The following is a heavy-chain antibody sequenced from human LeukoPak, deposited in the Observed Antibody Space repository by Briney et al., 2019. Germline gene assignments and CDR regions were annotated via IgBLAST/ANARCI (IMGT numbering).Heavy chain of an antibody. J-gene: IGHJ4*02. D-gene: IGHD3-22*01. Sequence: PGGYLRRSCAASGFTFSSYAMIWVRQAPGKGLEWFSAISGSGGSTYYADSVKGRFTISRDNSKNTLYLQMNSLRAEDTAVYYCAILSSGYYADYWGQGTLVTVSS. CDR1: GFTFSSYA. CDR3: AILSSGYYADY. CDR2: ISGSGGST. V-gene: IGHV3-23*01.